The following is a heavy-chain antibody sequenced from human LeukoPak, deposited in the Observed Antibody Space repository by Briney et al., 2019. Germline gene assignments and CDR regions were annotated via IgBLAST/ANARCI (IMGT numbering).Heavy chain of an antibody. D-gene: IGHD3-10*01. Sequence: SQTLSLTCTVSGGSISSGSYYWSWIRQPAGKGLEWIGRIYTSGSTSYNPSLKSRVTISVDTSKNQFSLKLSSVTATDTAVYYCARESPLLWGAFDIWGQGTMVTVSS. J-gene: IGHJ3*02. V-gene: IGHV4-61*02. CDR3: ARESPLLWGAFDI. CDR2: IYTSGST. CDR1: GGSISSGSYY.